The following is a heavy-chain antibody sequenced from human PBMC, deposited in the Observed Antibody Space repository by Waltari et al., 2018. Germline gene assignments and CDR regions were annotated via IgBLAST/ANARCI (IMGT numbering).Heavy chain of an antibody. V-gene: IGHV3-7*01. CDR1: GFTLRSFW. J-gene: IGHJ4*02. D-gene: IGHD6-19*01. CDR2: IKEDGSEK. Sequence: EVQLVESGGGLVQPGGSLRLSCAASGFTLRSFWMNWVRQTPGKGLEGVAGIKEDGSEKYYADAVKGRFTISRDNAKNSLYLQMNSLRAEDTAVYYCATSGWYCFDYWGQGTLVTVSS. CDR3: ATSGWYCFDY.